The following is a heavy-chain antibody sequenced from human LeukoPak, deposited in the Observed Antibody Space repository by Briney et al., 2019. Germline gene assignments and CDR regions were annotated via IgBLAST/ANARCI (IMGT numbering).Heavy chain of an antibody. D-gene: IGHD6-13*01. CDR2: IYTSGST. Sequence: SETLSLTCTVFGGSISSYYWSWIRQPAGKGLEWIGRIYTSGSTNYNPSLKSRVTISVDKSKNQFSLKLSSVTAADTAVYYCARDRYSSSWDWGQGTLVTVSS. CDR3: ARDRYSSSWD. J-gene: IGHJ4*02. V-gene: IGHV4-4*07. CDR1: GGSISSYY.